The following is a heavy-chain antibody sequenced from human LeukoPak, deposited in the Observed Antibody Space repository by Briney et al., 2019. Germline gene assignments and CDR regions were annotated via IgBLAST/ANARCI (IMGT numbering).Heavy chain of an antibody. CDR3: ARSTLTTEFDF. J-gene: IGHJ4*02. CDR2: MYIGGST. CDR1: GGSISSGSYY. Sequence: SETLSLTCTVSGGSISSGSYYWSWIRQPAGKGLEYIGRMYIGGSTDYNPSLNSRVTISVDTTKSQFSQKLTSVTAADAGVYYCARSTLTTEFDFWGPGTLLTVSS. D-gene: IGHD4-17*01. V-gene: IGHV4-61*02.